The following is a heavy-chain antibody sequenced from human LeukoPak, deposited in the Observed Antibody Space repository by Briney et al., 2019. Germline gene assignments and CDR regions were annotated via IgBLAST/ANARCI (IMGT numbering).Heavy chain of an antibody. D-gene: IGHD3-10*01. J-gene: IGHJ5*02. CDR1: GGSISSSSYY. V-gene: IGHV4-39*07. CDR2: IYYSGST. CDR3: ARAQKRGGYYP. Sequence: PSETLSLTCTVSGGSISSSSYYWGWIRQPPGKGLEWIGSIYYSGSTYYDPSLKSRVTISVDTSKNQFSLKLSSVTAADTAVYYCARAQKRGGYYPWGQGTLVTVSS.